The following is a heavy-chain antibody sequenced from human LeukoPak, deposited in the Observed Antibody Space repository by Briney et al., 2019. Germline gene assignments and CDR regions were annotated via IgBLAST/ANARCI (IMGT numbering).Heavy chain of an antibody. J-gene: IGHJ6*02. CDR3: ARGVTIFGVPYGMDV. CDR1: GGSISSYY. CDR2: IYYSGST. D-gene: IGHD3-3*01. V-gene: IGHV4-59*01. Sequence: SETLSLTCTVSGGSISSYYWSWIRQLPGKGLEWIGYIYYSGSTNYNPSLKSRVTISVDTSKNQFSLKLSSVTAADTAVYYCARGVTIFGVPYGMDVWGQGTTVTVSS.